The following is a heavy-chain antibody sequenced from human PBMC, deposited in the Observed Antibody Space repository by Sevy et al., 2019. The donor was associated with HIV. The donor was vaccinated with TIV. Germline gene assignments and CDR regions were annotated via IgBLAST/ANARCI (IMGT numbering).Heavy chain of an antibody. V-gene: IGHV3-21*01. D-gene: IGHD2-21*02. CDR2: ISSSSSYM. J-gene: IGHJ4*02. Sequence: GGSLRLSCAASGFTFSSYSMNWVRQAPGKGLEWVSSISSSSSYMYYADSVKGRFTISRDNAKNSLYLQMNSLRAEDTAVYYCARVGVAYCGGDCYPDFDYWRQGTLVTVSS. CDR3: ARVGVAYCGGDCYPDFDY. CDR1: GFTFSSYS.